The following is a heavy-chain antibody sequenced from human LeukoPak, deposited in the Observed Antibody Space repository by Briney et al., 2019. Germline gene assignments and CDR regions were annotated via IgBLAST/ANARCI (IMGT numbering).Heavy chain of an antibody. D-gene: IGHD6-13*01. CDR1: GYSISSGYY. Sequence: PSETLSLTCTVSGYSISSGYYWGWIRQPPGKGLEWIGSIYHSGSTYYNPSLKSRVTISGDTSKNQFSLKLSSVTAADTAVYYCARDQQQLVGGYFDYWGQGTLVTVSS. CDR3: ARDQQQLVGGYFDY. CDR2: IYHSGST. J-gene: IGHJ4*02. V-gene: IGHV4-38-2*02.